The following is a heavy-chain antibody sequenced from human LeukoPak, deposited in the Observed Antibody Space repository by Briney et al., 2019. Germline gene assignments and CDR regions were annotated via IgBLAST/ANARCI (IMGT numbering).Heavy chain of an antibody. CDR3: ASHMYSQDAFDI. J-gene: IGHJ3*02. CDR2: IYYSGST. CDR1: GGSISSYY. Sequence: SETLSLTCTVSGGSISSYYWSWIRQPPGKGLEWIGYIYYSGSTNYNPSLKSRVTISVDTSKNQFSLKLSSVTAADTAVYYCASHMYSQDAFDIWGQGTMVTVSS. D-gene: IGHD6-13*01. V-gene: IGHV4-59*08.